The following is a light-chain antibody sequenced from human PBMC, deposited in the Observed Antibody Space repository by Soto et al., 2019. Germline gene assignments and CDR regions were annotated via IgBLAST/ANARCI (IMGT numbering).Light chain of an antibody. CDR2: YNN. Sequence: QSVLTQPPSASGTAGQVVTISCSGGDSNIGSNSVYWYQHLPRMAPKLLIYYNNQRPSGVPVRFSGSRSGTSASLAIVGLRSEDEAVYYCAAWDASLSACVFGNGTKVTVL. CDR1: DSNIGSNS. J-gene: IGLJ1*01. CDR3: AAWDASLSACV. V-gene: IGLV1-47*02.